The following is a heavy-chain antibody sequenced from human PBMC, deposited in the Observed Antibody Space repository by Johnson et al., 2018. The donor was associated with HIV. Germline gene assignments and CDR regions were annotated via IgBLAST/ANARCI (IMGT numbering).Heavy chain of an antibody. CDR3: ARDLYSGYGGRAFDI. CDR2: IYSGGNT. V-gene: IGHV3-66*01. Sequence: VQLVESGGGVVQPGRSLRLSCAASGFTFTYYAMSWVRQAPGKGLEWVSVIYSGGNTYYADSLKGRFTISRDKSKNTLYLQMNSLGAEDTAVYFCARDLYSGYGGRAFDIWGQGTMVTVSS. J-gene: IGHJ3*02. CDR1: GFTFTYYA. D-gene: IGHD5-12*01.